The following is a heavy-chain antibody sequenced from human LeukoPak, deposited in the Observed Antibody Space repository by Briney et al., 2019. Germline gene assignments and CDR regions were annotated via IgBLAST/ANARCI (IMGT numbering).Heavy chain of an antibody. CDR1: GFTFHDYA. Sequence: GSLRLSCAVSGFTFHDYAMSWVRQAPGKGLEWVSAISGSGGSTYYADSVKGRFTISRDNSKNTLYLQMNSLRAEDTAVYYCAKVGDYYYGSGSYSDWFDPWGQGTLVTVSS. CDR3: AKVGDYYYGSGSYSDWFDP. CDR2: ISGSGGST. J-gene: IGHJ5*02. V-gene: IGHV3-23*01. D-gene: IGHD3-10*01.